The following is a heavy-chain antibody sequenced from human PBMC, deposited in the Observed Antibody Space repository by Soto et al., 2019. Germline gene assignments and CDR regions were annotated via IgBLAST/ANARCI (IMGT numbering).Heavy chain of an antibody. J-gene: IGHJ5*02. CDR2: ISYDGSNK. CDR1: GFTFSSYG. V-gene: IGHV3-30*03. Sequence: GGSLRLSCAASGFTFSSYGMHWVRQAPGKGLEWVAVISYDGSNKYYADSVKGRFTISRDNSKNTLYLQMNSLRAEDTAVYYIARGRTARCCSYWFDHWGQGTLVTVSS. D-gene: IGHD5-18*01. CDR3: ARGRTARCCSYWFDH.